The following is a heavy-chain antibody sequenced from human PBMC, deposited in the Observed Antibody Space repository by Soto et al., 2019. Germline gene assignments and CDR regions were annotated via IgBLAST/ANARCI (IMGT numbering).Heavy chain of an antibody. V-gene: IGHV4-59*08. D-gene: IGHD2-15*01. CDR1: GGSISSYD. J-gene: IGHJ3*02. CDR2: IYYSGST. Sequence: SETLALTCTVSGGSISSYDWSWIRQPPGKGLEWIGYIYYSGSTNYNPSLKSRVTISVDTSKNQFSLKLSSVTAADTAVYYCARLRGGKYCSGGSCNDAFDIWGQGTMVTVSS. CDR3: ARLRGGKYCSGGSCNDAFDI.